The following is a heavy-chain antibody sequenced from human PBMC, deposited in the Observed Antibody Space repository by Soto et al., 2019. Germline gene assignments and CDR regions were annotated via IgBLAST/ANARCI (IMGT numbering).Heavy chain of an antibody. J-gene: IGHJ4*02. CDR3: ARNVRWWSYRTYYFDY. Sequence: QVQLQQWGAGLLKPSETLSLTCAVYGGSFSGYYWSWIRQPPGKGLEWIGEINHSGSTNYNPSLKSRVTISVDTSKNQFSLKLSSVTAADTAVYYCARNVRWWSYRTYYFDYWGQGTLVTVSS. CDR1: GGSFSGYY. V-gene: IGHV4-34*01. CDR2: INHSGST. D-gene: IGHD3-16*02.